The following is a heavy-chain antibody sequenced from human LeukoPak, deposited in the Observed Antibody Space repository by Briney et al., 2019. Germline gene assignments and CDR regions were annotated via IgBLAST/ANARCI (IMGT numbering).Heavy chain of an antibody. CDR3: ARDHPYCTNAVCYPSFDY. V-gene: IGHV4-59*01. Sequence: SETLSLTCTVSGGSISSYYWSWIRQPPGKGLEWIGHIYYSGSTNYNPSLKGRVTMSVDTSKNQFSLKLSSVTAADTAVYYCARDHPYCTNAVCYPSFDYWGQGTLVTVSS. J-gene: IGHJ4*02. D-gene: IGHD2-8*01. CDR1: GGSISSYY. CDR2: IYYSGST.